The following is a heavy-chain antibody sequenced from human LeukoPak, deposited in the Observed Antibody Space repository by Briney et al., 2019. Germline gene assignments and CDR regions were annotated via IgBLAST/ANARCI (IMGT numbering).Heavy chain of an antibody. CDR2: IIPIFGTA. J-gene: IGHJ6*02. CDR3: ARGETREYSYGFAGYYYGMDV. D-gene: IGHD5-18*01. V-gene: IGHV1-69*13. CDR1: GGTFGSYA. Sequence: GASVKVSRKASGGTFGSYAISWVRQAPGQGLEWMGGIIPIFGTANYAQKFQGRVTITADESTSTAYMELSSLRSEDTAVYYCARGETREYSYGFAGYYYGMDVWGQGTTVTVSS.